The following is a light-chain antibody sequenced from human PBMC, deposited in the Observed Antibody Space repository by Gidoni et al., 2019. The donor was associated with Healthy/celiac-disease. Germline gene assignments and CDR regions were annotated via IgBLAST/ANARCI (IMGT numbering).Light chain of an antibody. Sequence: SALTQPASVAGSPGQSITLSCTATSSDVGGYNYGSWYQQHPGKAPKLMIYEVRNRPSGVSHRFSGSKTGNTASLTISVLQAEDEADYYCSSYTSSSTLYVFGTGTKVTVL. CDR1: SSDVGGYNY. J-gene: IGLJ1*01. V-gene: IGLV2-14*01. CDR3: SSYTSSSTLYV. CDR2: EVR.